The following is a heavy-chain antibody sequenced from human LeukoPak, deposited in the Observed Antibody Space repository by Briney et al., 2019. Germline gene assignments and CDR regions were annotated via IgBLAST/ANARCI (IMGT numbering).Heavy chain of an antibody. CDR3: AREVLGYCSGGSCYAWDY. J-gene: IGHJ4*02. Sequence: GGSLRLSCAASGFTFSSYSMNWVRQAPGKGLEWVSYISSGSIIYYADSVKGRFTISRDNAKNSLYLQMNSLRAEDTAVYYCAREVLGYCSGGSCYAWDYWGQGTLVTVSS. D-gene: IGHD2-15*01. CDR1: GFTFSSYS. CDR2: ISSGSII. V-gene: IGHV3-48*04.